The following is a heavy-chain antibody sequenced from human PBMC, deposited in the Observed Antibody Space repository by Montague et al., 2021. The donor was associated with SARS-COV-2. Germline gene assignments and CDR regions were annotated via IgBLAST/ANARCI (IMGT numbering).Heavy chain of an antibody. CDR1: GFTISDNY. D-gene: IGHD5-18*01. J-gene: IGHJ4*02. Sequence: SLRLSCAASGFTISDNYMGWVRQAPGKGLEWVSVIYLGGTTFYANSVKGRFTISRDNSKNTLYLQMNSLRAEDTAVYYCARGSGGGYRGSFDYWGQGTLVTVSS. V-gene: IGHV3-53*05. CDR2: IYLGGTT. CDR3: ARGSGGGYRGSFDY.